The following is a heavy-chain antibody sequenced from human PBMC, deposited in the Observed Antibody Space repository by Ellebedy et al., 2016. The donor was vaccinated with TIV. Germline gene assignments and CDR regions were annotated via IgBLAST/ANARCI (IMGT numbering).Heavy chain of an antibody. V-gene: IGHV2-5*01. CDR2: IYWNVDK. CDR3: AHHYSSSWYPVY. D-gene: IGHD6-13*01. J-gene: IGHJ4*02. Sequence: SGPTLVKPTQTLTLTCTFSGFSLVTSGVGVGWIRQPPGKALEWLALIYWNVDKRYSPSLKSRLTVTKDTSKNQVVLTMTNMDPVDTATYYCAHHYSSSWYPVYWGQGTLVTVSS. CDR1: GFSLVTSGVG.